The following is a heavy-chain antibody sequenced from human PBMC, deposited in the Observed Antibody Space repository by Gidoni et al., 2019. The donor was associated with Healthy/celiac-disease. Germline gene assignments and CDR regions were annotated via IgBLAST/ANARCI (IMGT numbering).Heavy chain of an antibody. CDR3: ARSIGQFNWFDP. V-gene: IGHV1-46*03. Sequence: QVQLVQSGAEVKKPGASVKVSCKASGYTFTSYYMHWVPQAPGQGLEWMGIINPSGGSTSYAQKFQCRVTMTRDTSTSTVYMELSSLRSEDTAVYYCARSIGQFNWFDPWGQGTLVTVSS. J-gene: IGHJ5*02. D-gene: IGHD6-6*01. CDR1: GYTFTSYY. CDR2: INPSGGST.